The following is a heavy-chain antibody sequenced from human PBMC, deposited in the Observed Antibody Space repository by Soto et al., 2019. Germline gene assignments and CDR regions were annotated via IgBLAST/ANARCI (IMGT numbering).Heavy chain of an antibody. Sequence: EVQLLESGGGLVQPGGSLRLSCAASGFTFSSYAMSWVRQAPGKGLEWVSAISGSGGSTYYADSVKGRFTISRDNSKNTLYLQMNSLRAEDTDVYYCAKFTTVTISVEDYWGQGTLVTVSS. CDR3: AKFTTVTISVEDY. J-gene: IGHJ4*02. CDR2: ISGSGGST. CDR1: GFTFSSYA. V-gene: IGHV3-23*01. D-gene: IGHD4-17*01.